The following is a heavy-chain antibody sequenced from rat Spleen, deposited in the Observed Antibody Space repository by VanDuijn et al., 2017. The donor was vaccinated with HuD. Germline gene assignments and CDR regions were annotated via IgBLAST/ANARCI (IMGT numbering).Heavy chain of an antibody. CDR2: ISYEGSST. V-gene: IGHV5-22*01. Sequence: EVQLVESGGGLVQPGRSLKLSCVVSGVTFSDYYMAWVRQAPKKGLEWVASISYEGSSTYYGDSVKGRFTISRDNAKSTLYLQMNSLRSEDTATYYCTSNNLDYWGQGVMVTVSS. J-gene: IGHJ2*01. D-gene: IGHD1-10*01. CDR3: TSNNLDY. CDR1: GVTFSDYY.